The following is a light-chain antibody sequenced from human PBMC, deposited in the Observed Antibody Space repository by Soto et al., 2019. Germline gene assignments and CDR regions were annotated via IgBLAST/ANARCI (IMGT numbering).Light chain of an antibody. Sequence: DIQMTQSPSTLSASVGDRVAITCRASQSINTWLAWYQQKPGKAPTLLISDASNLQSGVPSRFSGSGSGTDVTLTITSLQPDYISTYYCHQYDSYPWTFGQGTKVEI. J-gene: IGKJ1*01. V-gene: IGKV1-5*01. CDR1: QSINTW. CDR3: HQYDSYPWT. CDR2: DAS.